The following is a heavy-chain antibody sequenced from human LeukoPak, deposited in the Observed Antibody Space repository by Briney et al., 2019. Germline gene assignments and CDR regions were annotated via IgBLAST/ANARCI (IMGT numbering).Heavy chain of an antibody. Sequence: SETLSLTCSVSGDSVSLSFYYWGWVRQPPGKPLEWIGSVYYSGTTSYNPSLKSRVTISLDMSKNHFSLRLRSVTAADTAMYYCARGTLYRGWSYYLDFWGKVSQVTVYS. CDR2: VYYSGTT. CDR3: ARGTLYRGWSYYLDF. V-gene: IGHV4-39*07. CDR1: GDSVSLSFYY. J-gene: IGHJ4*02. D-gene: IGHD6-19*01.